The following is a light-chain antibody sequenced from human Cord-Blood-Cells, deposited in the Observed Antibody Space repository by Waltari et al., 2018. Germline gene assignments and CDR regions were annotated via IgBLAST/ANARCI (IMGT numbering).Light chain of an antibody. V-gene: IGLV3-19*01. CDR3: NSRDSSGNHYV. J-gene: IGLJ1*01. Sequence: SSELTQDPAVSVAFGQTVRITRQGDSLRSYYASWYQQKPGQAPVLVIYGKNNRPSGIPDRFSGSSSGNTASLTITGAQAEDEADYYCNSRDSSGNHYVFGTGTKVTVL. CDR1: SLRSYY. CDR2: GKN.